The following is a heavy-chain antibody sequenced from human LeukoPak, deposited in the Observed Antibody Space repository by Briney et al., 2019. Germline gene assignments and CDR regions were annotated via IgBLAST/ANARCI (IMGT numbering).Heavy chain of an antibody. D-gene: IGHD2-15*01. CDR1: GYSISSGYY. V-gene: IGHV4-61*01. Sequence: SETLSLTCTVSGYSISSGYYWGWIRQPPGKGLEWIGYIYYTGSTTYNPSLKSRVTMSADTSKNQFSLNLNSVTAADTAVYYCARSPYCSGGSCYFWFDPWSQGTLVTVSS. CDR2: IYYTGST. J-gene: IGHJ5*02. CDR3: ARSPYCSGGSCYFWFDP.